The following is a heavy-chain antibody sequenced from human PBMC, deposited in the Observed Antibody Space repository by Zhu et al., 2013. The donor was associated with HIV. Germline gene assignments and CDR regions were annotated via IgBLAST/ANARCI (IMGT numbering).Heavy chain of an antibody. D-gene: IGHD3-10*01. V-gene: IGHV1-24*01. CDR3: ATLARKLLWVRGVILGSDP. CDR2: FDPEDGET. Sequence: QVQLVQSGAEVKKPGASVKVSCKVSGYTLTELSMHWVRQAPGKGLEWMGGFDPEDGETIYAQKFQGRVTMTEDTSTDTAYMELSSLRSEDTAVYYCATLARKLLWVRGVILGSDPWGQGTLVTVSS. J-gene: IGHJ5*02. CDR1: GYTLTELS.